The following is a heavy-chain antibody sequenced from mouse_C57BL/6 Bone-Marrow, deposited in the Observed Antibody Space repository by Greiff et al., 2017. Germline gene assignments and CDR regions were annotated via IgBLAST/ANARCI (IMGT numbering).Heavy chain of an antibody. CDR1: GYAFTNYL. CDR3: ARFYGNYFYAMDY. V-gene: IGHV1-54*01. CDR2: INPGSGGT. Sequence: VQLQESGAELVRPGTSVKVSCKASGYAFTNYLIEWVKQRPGQGLEWIGVINPGSGGTNYNEKFKGKATLTADKSSSTAYMQLSSLTSEDSAVYFGARFYGNYFYAMDYWGQGTSVTVSS. J-gene: IGHJ4*01. D-gene: IGHD2-1*01.